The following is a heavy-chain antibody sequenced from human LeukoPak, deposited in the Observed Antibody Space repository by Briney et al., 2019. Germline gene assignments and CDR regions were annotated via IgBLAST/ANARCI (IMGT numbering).Heavy chain of an antibody. CDR3: ARVYDGY. D-gene: IGHD3-16*01. CDR2: ISSSSSDT. V-gene: IGHV3-21*04. J-gene: IGHJ4*02. CDR1: GFTFRTFG. Sequence: GGSLRLSCAASGFTFRTFGMHWVRQAPGKGLEWVSFISSSSSDTNYADSVKGRFTISRDNAKNSLYLQMNSLRVEDTAVYYCARVYDGYWGQGTLVTVSS.